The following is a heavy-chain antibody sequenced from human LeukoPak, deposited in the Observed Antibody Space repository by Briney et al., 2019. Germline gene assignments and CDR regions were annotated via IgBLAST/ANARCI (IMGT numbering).Heavy chain of an antibody. J-gene: IGHJ4*02. Sequence: PGGSLRLSCAASGFIFSTYWMSWVRQAPGKGLEWVANIKEDGSAKYYVDSVKGRFTISRDNAKNSLYLQMNSLRAEDTAVYYCVRGVGCSADRCSSGALFYWGQGTLVTVSS. D-gene: IGHD2-15*01. CDR1: GFIFSTYW. V-gene: IGHV3-7*02. CDR3: VRGVGCSADRCSSGALFY. CDR2: IKEDGSAK.